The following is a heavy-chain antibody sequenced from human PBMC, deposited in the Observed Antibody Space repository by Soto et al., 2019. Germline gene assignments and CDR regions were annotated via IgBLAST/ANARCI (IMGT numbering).Heavy chain of an antibody. CDR3: ARGITLPTPLDY. Sequence: QVQLVQSGAEEKKPGASVKVSCKASGYTFTSYAMHWVRQAPGQRLEWMGWINAGNGNTKYSQKFQGRVTITRDTAAGTVYMELISLRSEDTAGYYCARGITLPTPLDYWGQGTLVTVSS. J-gene: IGHJ4*02. V-gene: IGHV1-3*05. D-gene: IGHD1-20*01. CDR1: GYTFTSYA. CDR2: INAGNGNT.